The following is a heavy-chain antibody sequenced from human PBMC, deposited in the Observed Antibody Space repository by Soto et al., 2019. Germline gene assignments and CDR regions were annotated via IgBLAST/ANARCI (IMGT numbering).Heavy chain of an antibody. J-gene: IGHJ4*02. V-gene: IGHV3-53*04. D-gene: IGHD1-1*01. CDR3: ARDHEVAGTDY. Sequence: GSLRNSCADSGFTDRGNHLSWVRQAPGKGLEWVSVIYSGGSTYYADSVKGRFTISRHNSKNTLYLQMNSLRAEDTAVYYCARDHEVAGTDYWGQGTLVPVSS. CDR2: IYSGGST. CDR1: GFTDRGNH.